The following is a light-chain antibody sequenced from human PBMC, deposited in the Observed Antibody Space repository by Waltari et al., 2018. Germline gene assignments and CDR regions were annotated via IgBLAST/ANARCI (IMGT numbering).Light chain of an antibody. J-gene: IGKJ4*01. CDR2: DAS. CDR1: QSVSSW. Sequence: IQMTQSPSTLSASVGDRVTITCRASQSVSSWLAWYRQKPGEAPKLLIYDASSLESGVPSRFSGSGSGTEFTLTISSLEPEDFAVYYCQQHGNWPPLTFGGGTKVEIK. V-gene: IGKV1-5*01. CDR3: QQHGNWPPLT.